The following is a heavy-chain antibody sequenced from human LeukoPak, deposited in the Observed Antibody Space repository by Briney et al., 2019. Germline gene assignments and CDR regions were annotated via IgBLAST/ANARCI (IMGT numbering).Heavy chain of an antibody. V-gene: IGHV4-4*07. CDR3: ARDRMGNDAYYYYYMDV. CDR2: IYTSGST. J-gene: IGHJ6*03. CDR1: GGSISSYY. Sequence: SETLSLTCTVSGGSISSYYWSWIRQPAGKGLEWIGRIYTSGSTNYNPSLKSRVTMSVDTSKNQFSLKLSSVTAADTAEYYCARDRMGNDAYYYYYMDVWGKGTTVTVSS. D-gene: IGHD1-1*01.